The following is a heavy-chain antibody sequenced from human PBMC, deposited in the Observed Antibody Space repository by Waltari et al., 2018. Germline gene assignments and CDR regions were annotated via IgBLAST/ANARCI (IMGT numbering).Heavy chain of an antibody. Sequence: VQLLESGGGLVQPGGSLRLSCSGSGFIFSSHVMSWVRQAPGKGLEWVAGISTSGGATYYADSVKGRFTIARDNSRNTMYVEMNSLRAEDTAIYFCAKSPRGGSTTGSAYYFDYWGNGSLVTVSS. CDR2: ISTSGGAT. J-gene: IGHJ4*01. D-gene: IGHD1-1*01. CDR1: GFIFSSHV. CDR3: AKSPRGGSTTGSAYYFDY. V-gene: IGHV3-23*01.